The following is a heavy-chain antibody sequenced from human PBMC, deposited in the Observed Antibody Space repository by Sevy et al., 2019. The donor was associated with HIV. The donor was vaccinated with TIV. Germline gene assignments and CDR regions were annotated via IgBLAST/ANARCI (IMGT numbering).Heavy chain of an antibody. CDR3: AGRGGEGRLRFYYYYYYGMDV. V-gene: IGHV1-8*01. CDR2: MNPNSGNT. J-gene: IGHJ6*02. D-gene: IGHD5-12*01. Sequence: ASVKVSCKASGYTFTSYDINWVRQATGQGLEWMGWMNPNSGNTGYAQKFQGRVTMTRNTSISTAYMELGSLRSEDTAVFYCAGRGGEGRLRFYYYYYYGMDVWGQGTTVTVSS. CDR1: GYTFTSYD.